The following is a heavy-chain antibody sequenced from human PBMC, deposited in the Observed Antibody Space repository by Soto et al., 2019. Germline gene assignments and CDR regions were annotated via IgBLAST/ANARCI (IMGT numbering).Heavy chain of an antibody. CDR2: ISTYTGNT. CDR1: GYTFTNYD. J-gene: IGHJ6*02. V-gene: IGHV1-18*01. Sequence: QVHLVQSGAEVKKPGASVKVSCKASGYTFTNYDINWVRQAPGQGLEWMGWISTYTGNTNYAQKLQGRVTMAKDHSTSTAYMELRSLRSDDTAVYYCARGYYYGSGRPPPGGNDVWGQGTTVHVSS. CDR3: ARGYYYGSGRPPPGGNDV. D-gene: IGHD3-10*01.